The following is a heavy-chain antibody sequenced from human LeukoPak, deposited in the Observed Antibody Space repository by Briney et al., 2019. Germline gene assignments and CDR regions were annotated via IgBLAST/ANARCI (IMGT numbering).Heavy chain of an antibody. Sequence: GESLKISCKGSGYSFTSYWIGWVRQMPGKGLEWMGIIYPGDSDTRYSPSFQSQVTISADKSISTAYLQWSSLKASDTAMYYCARSTDNTYYDFWSGYYSGQYYFDYWGQGTLVTVSS. CDR3: ARSTDNTYYDFWSGYYSGQYYFDY. D-gene: IGHD3-3*01. V-gene: IGHV5-51*01. CDR1: GYSFTSYW. J-gene: IGHJ4*02. CDR2: IYPGDSDT.